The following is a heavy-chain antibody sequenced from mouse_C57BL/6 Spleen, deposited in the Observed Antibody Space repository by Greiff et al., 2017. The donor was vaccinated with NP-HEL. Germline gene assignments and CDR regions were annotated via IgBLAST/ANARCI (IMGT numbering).Heavy chain of an antibody. D-gene: IGHD2-4*01. CDR2: IWRGGST. V-gene: IGHV2-5*01. Sequence: VQGVESGPGLVQPSQSLSITCTVSGFSLTSYGVHWVRQSPGKGLEWLGVIWRGGSTDYNAAFMSRLSITKDNSKSQVFFKMNSLQADDTAIYYCAKNGDDYDGAMDYWGQGTSVTVSS. J-gene: IGHJ4*01. CDR1: GFSLTSYG. CDR3: AKNGDDYDGAMDY.